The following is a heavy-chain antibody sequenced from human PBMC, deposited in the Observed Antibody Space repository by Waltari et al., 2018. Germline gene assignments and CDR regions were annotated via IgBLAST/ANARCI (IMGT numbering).Heavy chain of an antibody. V-gene: IGHV4-39*01. CDR3: ARHRQYSSHDY. CDR2: IYYSGRP. CDR1: GGSISSSSYY. J-gene: IGHJ4*02. Sequence: QLQLQESGPGLVKPSETLSLTCTVSGGSISSSSYYWGWIRQPPGKGLRWIGSIYYSGRPYDNQSFKSRVTISVDTSKNQSSLKLSSVTAADTAVYYCARHRQYSSHDYWGQGTLVTVSS. D-gene: IGHD6-6*01.